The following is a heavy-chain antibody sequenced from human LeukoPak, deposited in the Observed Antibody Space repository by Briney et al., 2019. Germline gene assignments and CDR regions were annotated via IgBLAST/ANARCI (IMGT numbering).Heavy chain of an antibody. J-gene: IGHJ4*02. D-gene: IGHD3-3*01. V-gene: IGHV1-2*02. CDR1: GYTFTGYY. Sequence: ASVKVSCKASGYTFTGYYMHWVRQAPGQGLEWMGWINPNSGGTNYAQKFQGRVTMTRDTSISTAYMELSRLRSDDTAVYYCASPSSDFWSDYYTFGYWGQGTLVTVSS. CDR2: INPNSGGT. CDR3: ASPSSDFWSDYYTFGY.